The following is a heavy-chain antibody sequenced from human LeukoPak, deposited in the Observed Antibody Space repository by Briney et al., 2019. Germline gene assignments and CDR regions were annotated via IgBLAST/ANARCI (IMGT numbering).Heavy chain of an antibody. CDR2: ISGSGGST. CDR3: AKEGGVRGTVTTMYYYYYGMDV. Sequence: PGGSLRLSCAASGFTFSSYAMSWVRQAPGKGLEWVSAISGSGGSTYYADPVKGRFTISRDNSKNTLYLQMNSLRAEDTAVYYCAKEGGVRGTVTTMYYYYYGMDVWGQGTTVTVSS. J-gene: IGHJ6*02. V-gene: IGHV3-23*01. CDR1: GFTFSSYA. D-gene: IGHD4-17*01.